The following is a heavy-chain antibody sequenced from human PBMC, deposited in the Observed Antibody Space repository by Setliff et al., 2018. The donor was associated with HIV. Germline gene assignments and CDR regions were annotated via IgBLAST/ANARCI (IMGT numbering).Heavy chain of an antibody. CDR2: MYYSGST. J-gene: IGHJ4*02. CDR3: ARYSTLTTNFDY. CDR1: GGSISSSRYY. V-gene: IGHV4-39*07. D-gene: IGHD4-17*01. Sequence: PSETLSLTCTVSGGSISSSRYYWGWIRQPPGKGLEWIGNMYYSGSTYYNPDPSLTGRVTISLDTSKNQFSLKLAFVTAADTAVYYCARYSTLTTNFDYWGQGTLVTVSS.